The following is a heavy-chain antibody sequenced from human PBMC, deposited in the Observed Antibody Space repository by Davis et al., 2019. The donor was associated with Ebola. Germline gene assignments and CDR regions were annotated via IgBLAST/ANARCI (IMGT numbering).Heavy chain of an antibody. CDR2: VSHRERER. CDR3: ARAGFDEVLDY. Sequence: PGGSLRLSCAASRFIFRNYAMHWVRQAPGKGLEWVAVVSHRERERFYADSVKGRFTISRDNSENTLYLQMNSLTADDTSVYYCARAGFDEVLDYWGQGTPVTVSS. D-gene: IGHD3-3*01. J-gene: IGHJ4*02. CDR1: RFIFRNYA. V-gene: IGHV3-30*04.